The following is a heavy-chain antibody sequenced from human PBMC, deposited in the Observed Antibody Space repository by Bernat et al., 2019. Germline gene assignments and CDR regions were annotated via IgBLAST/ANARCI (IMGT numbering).Heavy chain of an antibody. D-gene: IGHD4-17*01. J-gene: IGHJ4*02. CDR2: IWYDGSNK. CDR1: GFTFSSYG. Sequence: QVQLVESGGGVVQPGRSLRLSCAASGFTFSSYGMHWVRQAPGKGLEWVAVIWYDGSNKYYADSVKGRFTISRDNSKNKLYLQMNSLRAEDTAVYYCARDRPYGDYSFDYWGQGTLVTVSS. V-gene: IGHV3-33*01. CDR3: ARDRPYGDYSFDY.